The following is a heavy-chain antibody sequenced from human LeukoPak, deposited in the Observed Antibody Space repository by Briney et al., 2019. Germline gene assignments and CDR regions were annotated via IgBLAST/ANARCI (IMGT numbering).Heavy chain of an antibody. V-gene: IGHV3-74*01. CDR1: GFTFSSYW. CDR3: AREGLGYSYGY. D-gene: IGHD5-18*01. Sequence: GGSLRLSCAASGFTFSSYWMHWVRQAPGKGLVWVSRIHSDGSSTYYADSVKGRFTIARDNARNTLYLQMNSLKADDTAINYCAREGLGYSYGYWGQGTQVTVSS. J-gene: IGHJ4*02. CDR2: IHSDGSST.